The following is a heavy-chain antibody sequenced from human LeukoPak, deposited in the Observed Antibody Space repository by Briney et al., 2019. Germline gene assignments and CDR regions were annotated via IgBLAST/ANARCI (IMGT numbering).Heavy chain of an antibody. D-gene: IGHD1-26*01. V-gene: IGHV4-34*01. CDR2: INHSGST. Sequence: PSETLSLTCAVYGGSFSGYYWSWIRQPPGKGLEGIGEINHSGSTNYNPSLKSRVTISVDTSKNQFSLKLSSVTAADTAVYYCVVGAITRYFHHGGQGTLVIVSS. J-gene: IGHJ1*01. CDR3: VVGAITRYFHH. CDR1: GGSFSGYY.